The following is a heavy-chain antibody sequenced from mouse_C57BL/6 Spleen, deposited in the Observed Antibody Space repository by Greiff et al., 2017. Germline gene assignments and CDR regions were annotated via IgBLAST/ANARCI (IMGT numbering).Heavy chain of an antibody. CDR3: SRWSITTVVATRDY. CDR2: INPSSGYT. V-gene: IGHV1-4*01. D-gene: IGHD1-1*01. Sequence: QVQLPPSGAELARPGASVKLSCKASGYTFTSYTMHWVKQRPGKGLEWIGYINPSSGYTKYNQKFKDKATWTADKSTSTAYMQLSSLTSEDSAVYYCSRWSITTVVATRDYWGQGTTLTVSA. J-gene: IGHJ2*01. CDR1: GYTFTSYT.